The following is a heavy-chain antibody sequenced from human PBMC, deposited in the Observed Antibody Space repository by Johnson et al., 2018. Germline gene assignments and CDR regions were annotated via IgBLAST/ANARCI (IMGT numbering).Heavy chain of an antibody. CDR3: ARDREVPTATTGPYYYGMDV. D-gene: IGHD1-26*01. CDR1: GYTFTTYY. V-gene: IGHV1-46*01. Sequence: QVQLVESGAEVKKPGASVKLSCQASGYTFTTYYVHWVRQAPGQGLAWMGVINPSGGSTNSAQTFQDRLTMTRDTSTSTVYMELSSLRSEDTAVFYCARDREVPTATTGPYYYGMDVWGQGTAVTVSS. J-gene: IGHJ6*02. CDR2: INPSGGST.